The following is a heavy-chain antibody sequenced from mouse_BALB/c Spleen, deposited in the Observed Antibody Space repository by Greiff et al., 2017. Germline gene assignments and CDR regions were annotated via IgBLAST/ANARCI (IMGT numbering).Heavy chain of an antibody. J-gene: IGHJ2*01. V-gene: IGHV1-53*01. CDR3: ARGYYGSPFDY. CDR1: GYTFTSYW. D-gene: IGHD1-1*01. Sequence: QVQLQQPGAELVRPGVSVKLSCKASGYTFTSYWMHWIKQRPEQGLERIGEINPSNGGTKYNEKFKGKATLTSDKSSSTAYMELSSLTSVDSAVYYCARGYYGSPFDYWGQGTTLTVSS. CDR2: INPSNGGT.